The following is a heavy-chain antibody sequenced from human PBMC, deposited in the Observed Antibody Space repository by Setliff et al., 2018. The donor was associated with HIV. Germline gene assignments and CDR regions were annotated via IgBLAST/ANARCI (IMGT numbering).Heavy chain of an antibody. J-gene: IGHJ3*01. CDR1: GGSITSYY. CDR2: IYFTGSS. CDR3: ARVQMAYAAFDV. Sequence: SETLSLTCTVSGGSITSYYWSWIRQPAGEGLEWIGRIYFTGSSDNNPSLKSRVTLSVDTSKHQFSLKLSSVTAADTAVYYCARVQMAYAAFDVWGQGTMVTVSS. V-gene: IGHV4-4*07. D-gene: IGHD4-17*01.